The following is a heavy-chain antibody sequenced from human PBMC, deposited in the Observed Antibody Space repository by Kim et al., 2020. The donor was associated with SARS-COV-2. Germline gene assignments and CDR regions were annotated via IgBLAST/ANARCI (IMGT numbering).Heavy chain of an antibody. Sequence: GASLKISCKGSGYSFTSYWISWVRQMPGKGLEWMGRIDPSDSYTNYSPSFQGHVTISADKSISTAYLQWSSLKASDTAMYYCASLKNYDSSGYYSIYDAFDIWGQGTMVTVSS. V-gene: IGHV5-10-1*01. D-gene: IGHD3-22*01. CDR2: IDPSDSYT. CDR1: GYSFTSYW. CDR3: ASLKNYDSSGYYSIYDAFDI. J-gene: IGHJ3*02.